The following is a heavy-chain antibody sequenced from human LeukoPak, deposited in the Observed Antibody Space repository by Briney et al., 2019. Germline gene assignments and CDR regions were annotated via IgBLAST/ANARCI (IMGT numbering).Heavy chain of an antibody. CDR3: ARFSATSSPVTQGLSGYYGMEV. D-gene: IGHD4-17*01. J-gene: IGHJ6*02. CDR2: IKHSGST. CDR1: GGSFSGYY. V-gene: IGHV4-34*01. Sequence: NPSEALSLTRAVYGGSFSGYYWSWIRQPPGKGLEWIGEIKHSGSTNYNPSLKSRVTISVDTSKTQFLLKLSSVTAADTAGYYCARFSATSSPVTQGLSGYYGMEVWGQGTTVTVSS.